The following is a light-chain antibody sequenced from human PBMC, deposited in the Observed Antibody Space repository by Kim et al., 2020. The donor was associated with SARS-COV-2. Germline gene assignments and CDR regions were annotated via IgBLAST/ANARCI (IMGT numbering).Light chain of an antibody. CDR3: QVWHNSSDQVI. V-gene: IGLV3-21*04. J-gene: IGLJ2*01. CDR1: NIGSKS. CDR2: SDI. Sequence: SYELTQPPSVSVAPGKTARITCGGNNIGSKSVHWYQQKPGQAPVLVIYSDIDRPSGIPERFSGSNSGNTATLTISRVEAGDEADYSCQVWHNSSDQVIFGGGTQLTVL.